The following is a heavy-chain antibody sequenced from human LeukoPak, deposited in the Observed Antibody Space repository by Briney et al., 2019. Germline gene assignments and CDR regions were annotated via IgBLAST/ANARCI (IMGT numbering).Heavy chain of an antibody. V-gene: IGHV5-51*01. CDR3: ARSMYYYDSSGYYVYYFDY. D-gene: IGHD3-22*01. CDR1: GYSFTSYW. Sequence: GESLKIYCKGSGYSFTSYWIGWVRQMPGKGLEWMGIIYPGDSDTRYSPSFQGQVTISADKSISTAYLQWSSLKASDTAMYYCARSMYYYDSSGYYVYYFDYWGQGTLVTVSS. CDR2: IYPGDSDT. J-gene: IGHJ4*02.